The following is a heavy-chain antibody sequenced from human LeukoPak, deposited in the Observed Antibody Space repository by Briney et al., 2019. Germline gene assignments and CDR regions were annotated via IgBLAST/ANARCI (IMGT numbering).Heavy chain of an antibody. CDR1: GYTFTSYG. CDR2: NSAYTGNT. CDR3: ARDEAYDILTGYPPGFDY. V-gene: IGHV1-18*01. D-gene: IGHD3-9*01. J-gene: IGHJ4*02. Sequence: GASVKVSCKASGYTFTSYGISWVRQAPGQGLGWRGWNSAYTGNTNDAQKFQGRVTTTADESTSTAYMELSSLRSEDTAVYYCARDEAYDILTGYPPGFDYWGQGSLVTVSS.